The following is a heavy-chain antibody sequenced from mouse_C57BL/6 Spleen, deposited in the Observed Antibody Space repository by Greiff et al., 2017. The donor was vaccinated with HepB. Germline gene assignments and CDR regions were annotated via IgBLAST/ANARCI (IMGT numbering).Heavy chain of an antibody. CDR3: ARKLGRDYFDY. V-gene: IGHV5-17*01. J-gene: IGHJ2*01. CDR1: GFTFSDYG. Sequence: EVKLMESGGGLVKPGESLKLSCAASGFTFSDYGMHWVRQAPEKGLEWVAYISSGSSTIYYADTVKGRFTISRDNAKNTLFLQMTSLRSEDTAMYYCARKLGRDYFDYWGQGTTLTVSS. D-gene: IGHD4-1*01. CDR2: ISSGSSTI.